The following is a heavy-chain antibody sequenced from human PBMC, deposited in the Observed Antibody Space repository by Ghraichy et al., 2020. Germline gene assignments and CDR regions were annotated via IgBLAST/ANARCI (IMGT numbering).Heavy chain of an antibody. CDR1: GGSISSYY. D-gene: IGHD5-18*01. CDR3: ASIVDTAMVIFDY. CDR2: IYYSGST. Sequence: SQTLSLTCTVSGGSISSYYWSWIRQPPGKGLEWIGYIYYSGSTNYNPSLKSRVTISVDTSKNQFSLKLSSVTAADTAVYYCASIVDTAMVIFDYWGQGTLVTVSS. V-gene: IGHV4-59*01. J-gene: IGHJ4*02.